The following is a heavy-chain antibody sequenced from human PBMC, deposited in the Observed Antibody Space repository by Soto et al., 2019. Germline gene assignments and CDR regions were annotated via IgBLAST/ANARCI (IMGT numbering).Heavy chain of an antibody. D-gene: IGHD1-1*01. CDR2: MNPNSGNT. V-gene: IGHV1-8*01. Sequence: ASVKVSCKASGYTFTSYDINWVRQATGQGLEWMGWMNPNSGNTGYAQKFQGRVTMTRNTSISTAYMELSSLRSEDTAVYYCARVRGTRIVPRPRSYYYYYGMDVWGQGTTVTVSS. CDR1: GYTFTSYD. CDR3: ARVRGTRIVPRPRSYYYYYGMDV. J-gene: IGHJ6*02.